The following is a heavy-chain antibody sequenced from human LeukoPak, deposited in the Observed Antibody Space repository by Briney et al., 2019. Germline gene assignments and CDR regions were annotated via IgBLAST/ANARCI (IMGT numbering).Heavy chain of an antibody. CDR3: ARDVGAKIVFDI. J-gene: IGHJ3*02. V-gene: IGHV1-69*13. CDR2: IIPIFGTA. CDR1: RGTFSSYA. D-gene: IGHD1-26*01. Sequence: SVKVSCKASRGTFSSYAINWVRQAPGQGLEWMGGIIPIFGTANYAQKFQGRVTITADESTSTAYMELSSLRSEDTAVYYCARDVGAKIVFDIWGQGTMVTVSS.